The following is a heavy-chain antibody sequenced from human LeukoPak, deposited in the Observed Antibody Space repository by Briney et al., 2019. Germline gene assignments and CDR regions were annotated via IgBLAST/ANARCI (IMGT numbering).Heavy chain of an antibody. D-gene: IGHD2-15*01. CDR3: ASSFSYYYYMDV. CDR1: GGTFSSYA. Sequence: ASVKVSCKASGGTFSSYAISWVRQAPGQGLEWMGGIIPIFGTANCAQKFQGRVTITTDESTSTAYMELSSLRSEDTAVYYCASSFSYYYYMDVWGKGTTVTVSS. J-gene: IGHJ6*03. V-gene: IGHV1-69*05. CDR2: IIPIFGTA.